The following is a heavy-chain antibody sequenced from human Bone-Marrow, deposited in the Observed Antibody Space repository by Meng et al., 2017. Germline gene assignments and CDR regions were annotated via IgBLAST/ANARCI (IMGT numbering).Heavy chain of an antibody. CDR3: VRGGRDGYNYFSY. V-gene: IGHV3-48*03. CDR2: ITTSGSTI. CDR1: GFTFSSYE. Sequence: GESLKISCAASGFTFSSYEMNWVRQAPGKGLEWVSYITTSGSTIYYADSVKGRVTISRDNAKNSLYLQMNSLRAEDTAVYYCVRGGRDGYNYFSYWGQGTLVIVSS. J-gene: IGHJ4*02. D-gene: IGHD5-24*01.